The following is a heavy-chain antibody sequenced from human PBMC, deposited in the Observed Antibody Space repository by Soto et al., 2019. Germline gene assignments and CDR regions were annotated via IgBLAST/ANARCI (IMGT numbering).Heavy chain of an antibody. D-gene: IGHD3-16*01. CDR2: IYTRGST. Sequence: PSETLSLTCPVSGASITNFYWSWIRQSARKGLEWIGRIYTRGSTDYNPSLESRVTMSIDTSKNQVSLTLTSVTAADTAVYFCARGGAYYFDSWGQGILVTVSS. J-gene: IGHJ4*02. V-gene: IGHV4-4*07. CDR3: ARGGAYYFDS. CDR1: GASITNFY.